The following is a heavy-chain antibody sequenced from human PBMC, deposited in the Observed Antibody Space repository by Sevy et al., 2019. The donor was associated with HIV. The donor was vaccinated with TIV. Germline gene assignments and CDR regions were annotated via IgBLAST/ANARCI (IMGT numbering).Heavy chain of an antibody. J-gene: IGHJ6*02. Sequence: SSAKFSCKASGYTFTSYGISWVRQAPGQGLEWMGWISAYNGNTNYAQKLQGRVTMTTDTSTSTAYMELRSLRSDDTAVYYCARERLVLRTYGMDVWGQGTTVTVSS. V-gene: IGHV1-18*01. CDR1: GYTFTSYG. D-gene: IGHD3-3*01. CDR2: ISAYNGNT. CDR3: ARERLVLRTYGMDV.